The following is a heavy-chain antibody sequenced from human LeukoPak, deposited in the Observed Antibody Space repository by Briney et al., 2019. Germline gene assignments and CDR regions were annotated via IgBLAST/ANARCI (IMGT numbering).Heavy chain of an antibody. Sequence: PGGSLRLSCAASGFTFSSYSMNWVRQAPGNGLEWVSSISSSSSYIYYADSVKGRFTISRDNAKNSLYLQMNSLRAEDTAVYYCARAGGKAYDYWGQGTLVTVSS. D-gene: IGHD3-16*01. J-gene: IGHJ4*02. V-gene: IGHV3-21*01. CDR1: GFTFSSYS. CDR3: ARAGGKAYDY. CDR2: ISSSSSYI.